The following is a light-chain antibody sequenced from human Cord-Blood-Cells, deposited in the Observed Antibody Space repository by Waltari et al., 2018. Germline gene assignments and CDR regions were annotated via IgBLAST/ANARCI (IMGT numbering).Light chain of an antibody. J-gene: IGKJ2*03. CDR2: AAS. CDR3: QQSYSTPLYS. V-gene: IGKV1-39*01. CDR1: QSISSY. Sequence: LQMNQSPSSLSAFVGDRVTIPCRASQSISSYLNWYQQKPGKGPKLLIYAASSLQSGVPSRFSGSGSGTDFTLTISSLQPEDFATYYCQQSYSTPLYSFGQGTKLEIK.